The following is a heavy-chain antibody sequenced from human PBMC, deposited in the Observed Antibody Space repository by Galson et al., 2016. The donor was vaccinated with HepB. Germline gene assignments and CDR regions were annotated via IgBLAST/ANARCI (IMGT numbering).Heavy chain of an antibody. CDR1: GYTFTSRG. CDR2: ISAYDGHT. D-gene: IGHD2-15*01. V-gene: IGHV1-18*01. J-gene: IGHJ4*02. Sequence: SVKVSCKASGYTFTSRGISWVRQSPGQGLEWMGWISAYDGHTNYGQKLQDRLTMTTGTSTSTAYMELRSLRSEDTAVYYCARDQAALPGDYWGQGTVVTVSS. CDR3: ARDQAALPGDY.